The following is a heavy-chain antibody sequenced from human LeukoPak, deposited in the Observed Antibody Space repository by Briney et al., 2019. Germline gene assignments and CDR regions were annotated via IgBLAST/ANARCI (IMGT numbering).Heavy chain of an antibody. D-gene: IGHD4-17*01. V-gene: IGHV1-69*01. CDR3: ARLLNDYGDTSFDY. CDR2: IIPIFGTA. J-gene: IGHJ4*02. Sequence: SVKVSCKASGGTFSSYAISWVRQAPGQGLEWMGGIIPIFGTANYAQKFRGRVTITADESTSTAYMELSSLRSEDTAVYYCARLLNDYGDTSFDYWGQGTLVTVSS. CDR1: GGTFSSYA.